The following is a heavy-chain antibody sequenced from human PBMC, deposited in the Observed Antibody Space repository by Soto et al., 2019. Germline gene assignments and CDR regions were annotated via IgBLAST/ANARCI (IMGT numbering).Heavy chain of an antibody. CDR3: ARCPRSSSWYKGLGQYWFDP. D-gene: IGHD6-13*01. J-gene: IGHJ5*02. CDR2: INAGNGNT. Sequence: QVQLVQSGAEVKKPGASVKVSCKASGYTFTSYAMHWVRQAPGQRLEWMGWINAGNGNTKYSQKFQGRVTITRDTSASTAYMELSSLRSEDTAVYYCARCPRSSSWYKGLGQYWFDPWGQGTLVTVSS. V-gene: IGHV1-3*01. CDR1: GYTFTSYA.